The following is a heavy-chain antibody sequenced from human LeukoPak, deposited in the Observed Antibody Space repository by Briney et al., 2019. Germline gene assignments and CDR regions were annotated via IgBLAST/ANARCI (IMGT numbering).Heavy chain of an antibody. J-gene: IGHJ6*02. Sequence: ASVKVSCKASGYTFTGYDMHWVRQDPGQGLEWMGWINPNSGGTNYAQKFQGRVTMTRDTSISTAYMELSRLTSDDTAVYYCTRGHYYYGLEVWGQGTTLNVSS. CDR3: TRGHYYYGLEV. V-gene: IGHV1-2*02. CDR1: GYTFTGYD. CDR2: INPNSGGT.